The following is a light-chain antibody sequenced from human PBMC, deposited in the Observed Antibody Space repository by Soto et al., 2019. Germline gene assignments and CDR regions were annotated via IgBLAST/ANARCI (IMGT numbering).Light chain of an antibody. CDR3: QQSYSTXPWT. CDR2: AAS. V-gene: IGKV1-39*01. CDR1: QGISSY. Sequence: IRMTQSPSSLSASTGDRVTITCRASQGISSYLNWYLQKPGKAPKLLIYAASNLQSWVPSRFSGSGSGTDFTITISSLQPEDFATYFCQQSYSTXPWTFGQGTKV. J-gene: IGKJ1*01.